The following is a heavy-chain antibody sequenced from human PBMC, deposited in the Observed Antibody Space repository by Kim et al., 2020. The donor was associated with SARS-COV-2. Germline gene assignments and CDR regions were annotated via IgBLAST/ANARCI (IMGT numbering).Heavy chain of an antibody. CDR2: IYYSGST. D-gene: IGHD3-22*01. V-gene: IGHV4-39*01. J-gene: IGHJ6*02. CDR3: ARQEPGGDSSGYYHYFYYYGMDV. CDR1: GGSISSSSYY. Sequence: SETLSLTCTVSGGSISSSSYYWGWIRQPPGKGLEWIGSIYYSGSTYYNPSLKSRVTISVDTSKNQFSLKLSSVTAADTAVYYCARQEPGGDSSGYYHYFYYYGMDVWGQGTTVTVSS.